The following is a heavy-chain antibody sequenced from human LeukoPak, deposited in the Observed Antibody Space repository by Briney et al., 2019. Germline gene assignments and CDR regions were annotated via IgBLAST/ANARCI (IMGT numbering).Heavy chain of an antibody. CDR3: ARQGSGRLFDY. CDR1: GGSISSSSYY. CDR2: IYYSGST. J-gene: IGHJ4*02. V-gene: IGHV4-39*01. Sequence: SETLSLTCTVSGGSISSSSYYWGWVRQPRGKGLEWIGSIYYSGSTYYNPSLKSRVTISVDTSKNQFSLKLSSVTAADTAVYYCARQGSGRLFDYWGQGTLVTVSS. D-gene: IGHD1-26*01.